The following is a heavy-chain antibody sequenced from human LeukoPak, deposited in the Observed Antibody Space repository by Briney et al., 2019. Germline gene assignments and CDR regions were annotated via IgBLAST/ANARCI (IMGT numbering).Heavy chain of an antibody. CDR2: ISSSSSTI. J-gene: IGHJ4*02. V-gene: IGHV3-11*01. CDR3: ARDTGYSSSWSDY. Sequence: GGSLRLSCAASGFTFSDYYMSWIRQAPGKGLEWVSYISSSSSTIYYADSVKGRFTISRDNAKNSLYLQMNSLRAEDTAVYYCARDTGYSSSWSDYWGQGTLVTVSS. D-gene: IGHD6-13*01. CDR1: GFTFSDYY.